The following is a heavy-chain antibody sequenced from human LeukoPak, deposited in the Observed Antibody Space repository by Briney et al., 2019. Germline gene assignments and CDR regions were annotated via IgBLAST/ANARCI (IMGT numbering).Heavy chain of an antibody. D-gene: IGHD6-19*01. CDR2: IYYSGST. Sequence: SETLSLTCTVSGGSISSYYWSWIRQPPGKGLEWIGYIYYSGSTNYNPSLKSRVTISVDTSKNQFSLKLSSVTAADTAVYYCARISSGWSRYYYYYMDVWGKGTTVTISS. CDR3: ARISSGWSRYYYYYMDV. CDR1: GGSISSYY. J-gene: IGHJ6*03. V-gene: IGHV4-59*01.